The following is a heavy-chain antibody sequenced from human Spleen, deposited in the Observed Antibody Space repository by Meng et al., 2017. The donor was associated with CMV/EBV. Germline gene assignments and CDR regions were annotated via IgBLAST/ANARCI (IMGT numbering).Heavy chain of an antibody. J-gene: IGHJ4*02. CDR3: AKDPYYYDSSGYSYYFDY. D-gene: IGHD3-22*01. Sequence: GGSLRLSCGASGFTFSSYNMHWVRQAPGKGLEWVAIIWFDGSKKYYADSVKGRFTISRDNSKNTLYLQMNSLRAEDTAVYYCAKDPYYYDSSGYSYYFDYWGQRTLVTVSS. CDR1: GFTFSSYN. V-gene: IGHV3-30*02. CDR2: IWFDGSKK.